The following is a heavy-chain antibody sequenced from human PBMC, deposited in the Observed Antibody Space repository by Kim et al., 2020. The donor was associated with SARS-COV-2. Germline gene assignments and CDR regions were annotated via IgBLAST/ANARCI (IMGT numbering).Heavy chain of an antibody. CDR3: ARDFYDSSGGAHFAH. Sequence: GGSLRLSCVASGFAFSSHATNWVRQAPGKGLEWVAAIGGRGGGIYYANSVKGSFAVSRDFSTNTVYLQMNDLRRDDTAVYYCARDFYDSSGGAHFAHWGQRTLVTVSS. CDR1: GFAFSSHA. D-gene: IGHD3-22*01. J-gene: IGHJ4*02. V-gene: IGHV3-23*01. CDR2: IGGRGGGI.